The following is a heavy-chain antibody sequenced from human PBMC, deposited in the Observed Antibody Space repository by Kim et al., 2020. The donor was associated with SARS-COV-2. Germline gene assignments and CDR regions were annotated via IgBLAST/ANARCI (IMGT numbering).Heavy chain of an antibody. CDR1: GGSISSNGYY. Sequence: SETLSLTCTVSGGSISSNGYYWGWIRQPPGKGLEWIGSIYHTGSAYYNPSLKSRVTISVDTSKNQFSLKLSSVTAAETAVYYCARFRGYNYGHIDYWVQG. CDR3: ARFRGYNYGHIDY. D-gene: IGHD5-18*01. CDR2: IYHTGSA. J-gene: IGHJ4*02. V-gene: IGHV4-39*01.